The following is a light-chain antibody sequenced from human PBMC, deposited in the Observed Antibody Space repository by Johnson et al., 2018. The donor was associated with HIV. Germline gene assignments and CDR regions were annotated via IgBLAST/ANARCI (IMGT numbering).Light chain of an antibody. J-gene: IGLJ1*01. V-gene: IGLV1-51*01. CDR2: YNN. Sequence: QSVLTQPPSVSAAPGQKVTISCSGSSSNIGNNYVSWYQQLPGTAPKLLIYYNNKRPSGIPDRFSGSKSGTSATLGINGLQTGDEADYYCGTWDSGLGAVYVFGPGTKVTVL. CDR1: SSNIGNNY. CDR3: GTWDSGLGAVYV.